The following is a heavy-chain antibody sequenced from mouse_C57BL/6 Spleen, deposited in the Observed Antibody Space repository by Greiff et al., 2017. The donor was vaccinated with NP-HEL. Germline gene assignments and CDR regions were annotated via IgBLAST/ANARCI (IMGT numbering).Heavy chain of an antibody. J-gene: IGHJ1*03. CDR1: GYTFTSYW. V-gene: IGHV1-7*01. Sequence: VQLQQSGAELAKPGASVKLSCKASGYTFTSYWMHWVKQRPGQGLEWIGYINPSSGYTKYNQKFKDKATLTADKSSSTAYMQLSSLTYEESAVYYCARGITTVVATGYFDVWGTGTTVTVSS. CDR3: ARGITTVVATGYFDV. CDR2: INPSSGYT. D-gene: IGHD1-1*01.